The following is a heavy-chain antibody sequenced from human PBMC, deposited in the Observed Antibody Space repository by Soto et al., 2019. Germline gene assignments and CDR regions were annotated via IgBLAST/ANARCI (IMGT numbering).Heavy chain of an antibody. CDR3: ARDPYSSSHGSLRGGYGMDV. J-gene: IGHJ6*02. CDR1: GCSISSNY. CDR2: IYYSGST. Sequence: SETLSLTFTVSGCSISSNYWSWIPPPPGKGLEWSGYIYYSGSTNYNPSLKSRVTISADTSKNQFSLKLSTVTAADTAVYYCARDPYSSSHGSLRGGYGMDVWGQGTTVTVSS. V-gene: IGHV4-59*01. D-gene: IGHD6-13*01.